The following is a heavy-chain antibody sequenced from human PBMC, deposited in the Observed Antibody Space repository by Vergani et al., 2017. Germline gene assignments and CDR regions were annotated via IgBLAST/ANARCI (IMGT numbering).Heavy chain of an antibody. D-gene: IGHD3-9*01. V-gene: IGHV1-18*01. J-gene: IGHJ5*02. CDR3: ARVRSHYDILTGYGDWFDP. CDR2: ISAYNGNT. CDR1: GYTFTSYG. Sequence: QVQLVQSGAEVKKPGASVKVSCKASGYTFTSYGISWVRQAPGQGLEWMGWISAYNGNTNYAQKLQGRVTMTTDTSTSTAYMELRSLRSDDTAVYYCARVRSHYDILTGYGDWFDPWDQGTLVTVSS.